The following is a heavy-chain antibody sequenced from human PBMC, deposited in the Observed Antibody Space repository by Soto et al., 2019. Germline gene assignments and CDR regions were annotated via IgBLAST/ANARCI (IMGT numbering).Heavy chain of an antibody. V-gene: IGHV4-30-4*01. D-gene: IGHD3-10*01. Sequence: SETLSLTCTVSGGSISSGDYYWSWIRQPPGKGLEWIGYIYYSGSTYYNPSLKSRVTISVDTSKNQFSLKLSSVTATDTAVYYCASGRLLWFGELYDYWGQGTLVTVSS. CDR2: IYYSGST. CDR1: GGSISSGDYY. CDR3: ASGRLLWFGELYDY. J-gene: IGHJ4*02.